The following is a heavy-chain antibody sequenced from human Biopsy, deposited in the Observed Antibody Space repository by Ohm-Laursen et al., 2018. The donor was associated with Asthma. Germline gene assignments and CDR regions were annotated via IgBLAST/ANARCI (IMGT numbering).Heavy chain of an antibody. CDR2: ITGSGGTT. D-gene: IGHD6-19*01. J-gene: IGHJ4*02. Sequence: GTLSLTCSVSGASIRSVGYYWSWVRQAPGKGLERVSAITGSGGTTYYADSVRGRFTISRDNSKSTLFLQMDSLSAEDTAAYYCAKDFRGIAVAGDRGFDYWGQGTLVTVSS. CDR3: AKDFRGIAVAGDRGFDY. CDR1: GASIRSVGYY. V-gene: IGHV3-23*01.